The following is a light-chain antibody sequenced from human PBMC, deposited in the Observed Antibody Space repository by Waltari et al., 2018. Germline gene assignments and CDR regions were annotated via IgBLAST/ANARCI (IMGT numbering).Light chain of an antibody. Sequence: SYVLTQPPSVSVAPGQTARISCRGDNLGGKSVQWYQQKPGQAPVLVVFDDAGRHSGIPDRFAGSKSGNTATLTISAVEDGDEADYFCQVWDTSSDHLVFGTGTKVTVL. CDR2: DDA. CDR3: QVWDTSSDHLV. J-gene: IGLJ1*01. CDR1: NLGGKS. V-gene: IGLV3-21*02.